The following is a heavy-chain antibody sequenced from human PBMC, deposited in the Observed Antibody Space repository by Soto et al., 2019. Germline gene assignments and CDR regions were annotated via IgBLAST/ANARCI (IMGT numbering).Heavy chain of an antibody. CDR3: AIEVSGTAAFDY. Sequence: QVQLVQSGPGLVKPSQTLTLTCNISGGSITSTNHYWSWIRQSPREGLEWIGYIYDSGITHYSPSFKGRVTILGDTSQSKFSLIMHSVTVAYSAVYYCAIEVSGTAAFDYWGRGTLVTVSS. D-gene: IGHD2-21*02. CDR1: GGSITSTNHY. V-gene: IGHV4-31*02. J-gene: IGHJ4*02. CDR2: IYDSGIT.